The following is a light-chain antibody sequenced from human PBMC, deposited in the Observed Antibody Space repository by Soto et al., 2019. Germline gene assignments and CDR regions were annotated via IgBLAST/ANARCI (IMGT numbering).Light chain of an antibody. Sequence: QSALTQPASVSGSPGQSTTISCTGTSSDVGGYNYVSWYQQHPGKAPKLMIYEVSNRPSGVSYRFSGSKSSNTASLTISGLQAEDEADYYCSSYTSSSTFYVFGTGTKVTVL. CDR3: SSYTSSSTFYV. V-gene: IGLV2-14*01. CDR2: EVS. J-gene: IGLJ1*01. CDR1: SSDVGGYNY.